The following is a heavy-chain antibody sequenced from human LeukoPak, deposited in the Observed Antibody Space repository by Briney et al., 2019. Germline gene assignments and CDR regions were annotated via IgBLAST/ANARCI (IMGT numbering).Heavy chain of an antibody. CDR3: ARRSSSEF. V-gene: IGHV5-51*01. CDR1: GYSFSNYW. Sequence: GESLKISCKGSGYSFSNYWIGWIRQMPGIGLEWMAIINPGNSDTKYNPAFQGQVTISADKSISTAYLQWSSLKASDSAMYYCARRSSSEFWGQGTLVTVSS. D-gene: IGHD6-6*01. J-gene: IGHJ4*02. CDR2: INPGNSDT.